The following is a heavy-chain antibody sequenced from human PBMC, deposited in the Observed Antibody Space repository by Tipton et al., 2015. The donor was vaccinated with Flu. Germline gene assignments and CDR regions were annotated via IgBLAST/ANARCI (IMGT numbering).Heavy chain of an antibody. J-gene: IGHJ4*02. D-gene: IGHD3-10*01. V-gene: IGHV4-4*07. CDR1: GDSMSSFY. Sequence: TLSLTCTVSGDSMSSFYWTWIRQPAGKGLEWIGRMSASGSSKYKPSLKSRVTMSVATSKNQFSLRLTSVTSADTAVYYCARGSGSGTDVTFYFWGQGTLVTVSS. CDR3: ARGSGSGTDVTFYF. CDR2: MSASGSS.